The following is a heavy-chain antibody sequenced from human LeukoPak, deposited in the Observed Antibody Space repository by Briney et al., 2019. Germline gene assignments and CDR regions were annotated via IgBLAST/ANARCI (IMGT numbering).Heavy chain of an antibody. CDR1: GGSISSSGSY. Sequence: PSETLSLTCTVSGGSISSSGSYWGWIRQPPGRGLEWIVTIYYSGSTYYNPSLKSRVTISVDTSKNQFSLKLSSVTAADTAVYYCAREQRDGYNSNWFDPWGQGTLVTLSS. D-gene: IGHD5-24*01. CDR3: AREQRDGYNSNWFDP. V-gene: IGHV4-39*07. CDR2: IYYSGST. J-gene: IGHJ5*02.